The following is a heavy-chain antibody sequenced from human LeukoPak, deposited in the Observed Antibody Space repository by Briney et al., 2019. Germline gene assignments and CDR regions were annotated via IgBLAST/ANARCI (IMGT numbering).Heavy chain of an antibody. D-gene: IGHD4-17*01. J-gene: IGHJ4*02. CDR3: ARGDLRMTTVTATDY. CDR2: IIPIFGTA. V-gene: IGHV1-69*05. Sequence: GASVKVSCKASGGTFSSYAISWVRQAPGQGLEWMGRIIPIFGTANYAQKFQGRVTITTDESTSTAYMELSSLRSEDTAVYYCARGDLRMTTVTATDYWGQGTLVTVSS. CDR1: GGTFSSYA.